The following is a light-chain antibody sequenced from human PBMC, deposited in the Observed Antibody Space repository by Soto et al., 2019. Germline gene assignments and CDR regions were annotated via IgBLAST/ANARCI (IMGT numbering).Light chain of an antibody. CDR1: QSVRSN. V-gene: IGKV3-15*01. J-gene: IGKJ2*01. CDR3: QQYNNWPPDT. Sequence: EIVMTQSPATLSVSPGERATLSCRASQSVRSNLAWYQQKPGQAPRLLIYGASTRATGIPARFSGSGSGTEFTLTISSLQSEDFAVYYCQQYNNWPPDTFGQGTTLEIK. CDR2: GAS.